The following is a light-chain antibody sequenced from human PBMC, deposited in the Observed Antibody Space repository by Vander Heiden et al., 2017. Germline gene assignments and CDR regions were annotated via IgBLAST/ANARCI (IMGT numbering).Light chain of an antibody. CDR2: SNT. V-gene: IGLV3-25*03. Sequence: SSHLTQPPSVSVSPGQTAQTTCSGPVFARQNAHWYQQKPVQPAVLLIYSNTKRPSGTPERFSGSIAGTTVTLTTSDVQAEDEADYDCQSADSSGTYSVVFGGGTQLTVL. CDR3: QSADSSGTYSVV. CDR1: VFARQN. J-gene: IGLJ2*01.